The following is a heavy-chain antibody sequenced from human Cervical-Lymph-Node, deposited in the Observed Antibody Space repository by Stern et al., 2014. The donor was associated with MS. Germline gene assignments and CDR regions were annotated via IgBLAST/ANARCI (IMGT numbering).Heavy chain of an antibody. J-gene: IGHJ4*02. Sequence: VQLLQPGGGLVQPGRSLRLSCTTSGFTFGDYAVSWFRQAPGKGLEWVGFIRSKAYGGTTEYAASLRGRFIISRDDSKSIAYLQMNSLKTEDTAVYFCTRGEITSWYEGGDLYFDYWGQGTLVTVSS. D-gene: IGHD6-13*01. CDR1: GFTFGDYA. CDR2: IRSKAYGGTT. CDR3: TRGEITSWYEGGDLYFDY. V-gene: IGHV3-49*03.